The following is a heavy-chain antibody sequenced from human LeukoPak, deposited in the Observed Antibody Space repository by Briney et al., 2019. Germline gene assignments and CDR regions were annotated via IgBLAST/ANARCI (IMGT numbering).Heavy chain of an antibody. V-gene: IGHV3-21*01. CDR2: ISSSSSYI. CDR3: ARDHRGHIAAAGY. Sequence: GGPLRLSCAASGFTFSSYSMNWVRQAPGKGLEWVSSISSSSSYIYYADSVKGRFTISRDNAKNSLYLQMNSLRAEDTAVYYCARDHRGHIAAAGYWGQGTTVTVSS. J-gene: IGHJ6*02. CDR1: GFTFSSYS. D-gene: IGHD6-13*01.